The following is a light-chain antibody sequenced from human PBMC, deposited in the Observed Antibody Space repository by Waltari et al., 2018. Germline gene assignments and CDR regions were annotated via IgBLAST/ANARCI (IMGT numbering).Light chain of an antibody. CDR3: SLYTSSTTWV. J-gene: IGLJ3*02. CDR2: DVS. Sequence: QSALTQPPSVSGSPGQSVTISCTGTSSDVGNYNRVSWYQRPPGTAPKPIIYDVSNRPSGVPDRFSGSKSGNTASLTISGLQAEDEADYYCSLYTSSTTWVFGGGTKLTVL. V-gene: IGLV2-18*01. CDR1: SSDVGNYNR.